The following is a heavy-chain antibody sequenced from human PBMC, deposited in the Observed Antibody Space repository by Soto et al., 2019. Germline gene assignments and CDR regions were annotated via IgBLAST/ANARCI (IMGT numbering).Heavy chain of an antibody. V-gene: IGHV1-46*03. Sequence: QVQLVQSGAEVKKPGASVKVSCKASGYTFTSYYIHWVRQAPGQGLEWMGIINPNGGNTVYAQKCQGRVTMTRDTSTTTVYMELSSLRSDDTAVYYCARGRYSYTDFWGQGTLVTVSS. CDR3: ARGRYSYTDF. CDR2: INPNGGNT. D-gene: IGHD5-18*01. J-gene: IGHJ4*02. CDR1: GYTFTSYY.